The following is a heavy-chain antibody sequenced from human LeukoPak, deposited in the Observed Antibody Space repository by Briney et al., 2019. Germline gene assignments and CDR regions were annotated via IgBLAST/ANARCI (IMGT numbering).Heavy chain of an antibody. J-gene: IGHJ4*02. CDR1: GFTFSTYG. CDR2: ISYDGSTK. V-gene: IGHV3-30*18. Sequence: GRSLRLSCAASGFTFSTYGMHWVRQAPGKGLEWVTLISYDGSTKYYSDSVKGRFTLSRDNSKNTLYLQMNSLRAEDTAVYYCAKDPVLRYFDWPDYWGQGTLVTVSS. CDR3: AKDPVLRYFDWPDY. D-gene: IGHD3-9*01.